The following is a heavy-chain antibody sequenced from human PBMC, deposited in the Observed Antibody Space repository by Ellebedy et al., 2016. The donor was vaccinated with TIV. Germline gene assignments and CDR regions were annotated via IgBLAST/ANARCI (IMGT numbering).Heavy chain of an antibody. CDR3: ARHPSVAVIVSWYFDL. Sequence: MPSETLSLTCTVPGGSTSSSIYYWGWIRQPPGKGLEWIASINYRVSTNYNPSLKSRVTISVDTSKNQFSLRLSSVTAADTAVYYCARHPSVAVIVSWYFDLWGRGTLVTVSS. V-gene: IGHV4-39*01. J-gene: IGHJ2*01. CDR2: INYRVST. CDR1: GGSTSSSIYY. D-gene: IGHD2-21*01.